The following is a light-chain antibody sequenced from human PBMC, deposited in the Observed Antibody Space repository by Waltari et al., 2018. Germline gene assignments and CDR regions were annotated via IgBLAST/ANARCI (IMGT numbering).Light chain of an antibody. V-gene: IGLV2-8*01. CDR1: SSDVGGYNC. CDR3: NSYAGSNSVL. CDR2: DVS. J-gene: IGLJ2*01. Sequence: QSALTQPPSASGSPGQSVTISCTGTSSDVGGYNCVSWYQQHPGKAPKLMIYDVSKRPSGVPDRFSGSKFGNTAYLTVSGLQAEDEADCYCNSYAGSNSVLFGAGTKLTVL.